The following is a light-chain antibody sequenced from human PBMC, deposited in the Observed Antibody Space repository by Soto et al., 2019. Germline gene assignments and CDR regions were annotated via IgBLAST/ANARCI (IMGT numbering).Light chain of an antibody. CDR3: QQYNNWPYT. J-gene: IGKJ2*01. Sequence: EIVMTQSTATLSVSPGERATLSCRASQSVSSNLAWYQQKPGQAPRLLIYDASTRATGIPARFSGSRSGTEFTLTISSLQSEDFAVYYCQQYNNWPYTFGQGTKLEIK. CDR2: DAS. V-gene: IGKV3-15*01. CDR1: QSVSSN.